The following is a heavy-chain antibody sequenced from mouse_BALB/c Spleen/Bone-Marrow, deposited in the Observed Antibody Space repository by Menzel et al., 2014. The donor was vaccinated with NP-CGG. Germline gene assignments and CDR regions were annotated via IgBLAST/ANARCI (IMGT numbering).Heavy chain of an antibody. CDR1: GYLFTSYY. CDR3: ARSYDGYPYAMNY. J-gene: IGHJ4*01. CDR2: FDPFNGGT. V-gene: IGHV1-28*01. D-gene: IGHD2-3*01. Sequence: EVQLQQSGPELMKPGASVKISCKASGYLFTSYYMHWVKQSHGESLEWIGYFDPFNGGTSYNQKFKGKATLTVDKSSSTAYMHLSSLTSEDSAVYFWARSYDGYPYAMNYWGQGTSVTVSS.